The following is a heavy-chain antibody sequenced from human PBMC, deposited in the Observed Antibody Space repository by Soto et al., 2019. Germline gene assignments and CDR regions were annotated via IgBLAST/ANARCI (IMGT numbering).Heavy chain of an antibody. V-gene: IGHV1-2*02. J-gene: IGHJ4*02. CDR3: GRGRSGELVVFY. D-gene: IGHD1-7*01. CDR2: IGHKNGDT. Sequence: QVQLVQSGAEVKESGASVKVSCKASGYTFTGHYIHWVRQAPGHGFEWVGEIGHKNGDTRYAQKFQGRVAMTKDSSITTVYMELSNLSPDDTAVYYCGRGRSGELVVFYWGQGTLVTVHS. CDR1: GYTFTGHY.